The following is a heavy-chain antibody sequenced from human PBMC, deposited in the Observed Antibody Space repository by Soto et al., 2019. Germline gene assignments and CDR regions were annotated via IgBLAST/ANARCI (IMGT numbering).Heavy chain of an antibody. V-gene: IGHV4-59*12. CDR3: ARGGSGSNQGGPFAI. CDR2: VFYGGST. Sequence: SETLSLTCTVSGGSITGYYWSWIRRPPGKGLEWIGYVFYGGSTNSDSSLKSRVSISLDTSMNQFSLKLTSVTAADTAVYYCARGGSGSNQGGPFAIWGQGTMVTVSS. CDR1: GGSITGYY. D-gene: IGHD1-26*01. J-gene: IGHJ3*02.